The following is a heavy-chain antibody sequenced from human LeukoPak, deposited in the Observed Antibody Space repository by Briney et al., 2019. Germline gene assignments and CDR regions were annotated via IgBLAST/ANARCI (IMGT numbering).Heavy chain of an antibody. J-gene: IGHJ4*02. V-gene: IGHV3-23*01. CDR1: GFTFSSYA. CDR2: ISGSGGST. CDR3: AKVGGYSGYDLGLMSYYFDY. Sequence: PGGSLRLSCAASGFTFSSYAMSWVRQAPGKRLEWVSAISGSGGSTYYADSVKGRFTISRDNSKNTLYLQMNSLRAEDTAVYYCAKVGGYSGYDLGLMSYYFDYWGQGTLVTVSS. D-gene: IGHD5-12*01.